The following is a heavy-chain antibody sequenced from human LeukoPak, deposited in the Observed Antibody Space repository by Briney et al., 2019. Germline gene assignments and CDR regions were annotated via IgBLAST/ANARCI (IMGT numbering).Heavy chain of an antibody. D-gene: IGHD6-25*01. CDR2: IYYSGST. CDR1: GGSISSGDYY. V-gene: IGHV4-30-4*08. Sequence: SETLSLTCTVSGGSISSGDYYWSWIRRPPGKGLEWIGYIYYSGSTYYNPPLKSRVTISVDTSKNQFSLKLSSVTAADTAVYYCARGRRRDWFDPWGQGTLVTVSS. J-gene: IGHJ5*02. CDR3: ARGRRRDWFDP.